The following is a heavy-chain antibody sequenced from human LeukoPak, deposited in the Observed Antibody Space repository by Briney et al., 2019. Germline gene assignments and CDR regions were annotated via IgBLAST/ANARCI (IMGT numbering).Heavy chain of an antibody. Sequence: ASVKVSCKASGYTFTSYGISWVRQAPGQGLEWMGWINPNSGGTNYAQKFQGRVTMTRDTSISTAYMELSRLRSDDTAVYYCARDLPVSNSGYDRGDYWGQGTLVTVSS. CDR1: GYTFTSYG. V-gene: IGHV1-2*02. CDR3: ARDLPVSNSGYDRGDY. D-gene: IGHD5-12*01. J-gene: IGHJ4*02. CDR2: INPNSGGT.